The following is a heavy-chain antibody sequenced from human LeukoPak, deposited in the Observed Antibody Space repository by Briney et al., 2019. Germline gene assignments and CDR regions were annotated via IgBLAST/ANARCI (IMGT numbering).Heavy chain of an antibody. J-gene: IGHJ4*02. CDR1: GGSISSHY. CDR3: ARAHRGYSYGFFDY. CDR2: IYYSGST. D-gene: IGHD5-18*01. V-gene: IGHV4-59*11. Sequence: SETLSLTCTVSGGSISSHYWSWIRQPPGKGLEWIGYIYYSGSTNYNPSLKSRVTISVDTSKNQFSLKLSSVTAADTAVYYCARAHRGYSYGFFDYWGQGTLVTVSS.